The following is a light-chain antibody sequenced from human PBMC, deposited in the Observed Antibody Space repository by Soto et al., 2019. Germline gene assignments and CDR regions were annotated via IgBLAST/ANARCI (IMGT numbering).Light chain of an antibody. CDR3: QQRSNWPGT. J-gene: IGKJ1*01. CDR2: GTS. CDR1: QSVSSSY. V-gene: IGKV3D-20*02. Sequence: EIVLTQSPGTLSLSPGERATLSCRASQSVSSSYLAWYQQKPGQAPRLLIYGTSSRATGIPDRFSGSGSGTDFTLTISSLEPEDFAVYYCQQRSNWPGTFGQGTKVDIK.